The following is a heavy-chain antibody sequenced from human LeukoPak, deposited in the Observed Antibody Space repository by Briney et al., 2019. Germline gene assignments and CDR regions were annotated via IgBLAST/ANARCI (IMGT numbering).Heavy chain of an antibody. CDR2: ISSDGSST. CDR1: GFTFSSYW. D-gene: IGHD4-17*01. V-gene: IGHV3-74*01. Sequence: GGSLRLSCAASGFTFSSYWMHWVRQAPGKGLVWVSCISSDGSSTTYADSVKGRFTISRDNAKNTVYLQMNSLRAEGTAVYYCATRTVTLDYWGQGTLVTVPS. J-gene: IGHJ4*02. CDR3: ATRTVTLDY.